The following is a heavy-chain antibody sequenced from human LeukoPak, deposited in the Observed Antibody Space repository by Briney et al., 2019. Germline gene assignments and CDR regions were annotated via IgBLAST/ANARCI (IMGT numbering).Heavy chain of an antibody. D-gene: IGHD4-23*01. Sequence: PSETLSLTCTVSGDSISGYYWSWIRQPPGKGLEWSGYIYYSGKTNYNPSLKSRVTISVDTSKNQLSLKLTSVTAADTAVYHCARHGTGGNGVDYWGQGTLVTVSS. CDR2: IYYSGKT. V-gene: IGHV4-59*08. J-gene: IGHJ4*02. CDR1: GDSISGYY. CDR3: ARHGTGGNGVDY.